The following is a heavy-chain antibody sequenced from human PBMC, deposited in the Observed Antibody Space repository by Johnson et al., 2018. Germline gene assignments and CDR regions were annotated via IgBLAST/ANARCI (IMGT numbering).Heavy chain of an antibody. D-gene: IGHD3-22*01. CDR2: ISYDGSNK. V-gene: IGHV3-30*18. CDR1: GFTFSSYG. J-gene: IGHJ3*02. Sequence: QVQLVESGGGVVQPGRSLRLSCAASGFTFSSYGMHWVRQAPGKGLEWVAVISYDGSNKYYADSVKGRFTISRDNSKNTLYLQMNSLRAEDTAVYYFAKESYYYVSSGYYSGAFDIWGQGTMVTVSS. CDR3: AKESYYYVSSGYYSGAFDI.